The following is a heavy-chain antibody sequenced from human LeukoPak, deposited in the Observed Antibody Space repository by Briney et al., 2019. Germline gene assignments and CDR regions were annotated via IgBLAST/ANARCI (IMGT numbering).Heavy chain of an antibody. CDR1: GGSFSGYY. CDR3: ARGHTAAAHDY. CDR2: INHSGST. V-gene: IGHV4-34*01. Sequence: PSETLSLTCAVYGGSFSGYYWSWIRRPPGKGLEWIGEINHSGSTNYNPSLKSRVTISVDTSKNQFSLKLSSVTAADTAVYYCARGHTAAAHDYWGQGTLVTVSS. D-gene: IGHD2-2*01. J-gene: IGHJ4*02.